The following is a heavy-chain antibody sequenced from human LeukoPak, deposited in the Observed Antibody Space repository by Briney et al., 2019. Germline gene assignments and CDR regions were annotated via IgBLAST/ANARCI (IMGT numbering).Heavy chain of an antibody. CDR1: GFTLDDYA. V-gene: IGHV3-9*01. Sequence: GGSLRLSCAASGFTLDDYAMHWVRQAPGKGLEWVAGISWNSGSIGYADSVKGRFTISRDNAKNSLYLQMNSLRAEDTALYYCAKDLYGSSWSFDYWGQGTLVTVSS. CDR3: AKDLYGSSWSFDY. J-gene: IGHJ4*02. CDR2: ISWNSGSI. D-gene: IGHD6-13*01.